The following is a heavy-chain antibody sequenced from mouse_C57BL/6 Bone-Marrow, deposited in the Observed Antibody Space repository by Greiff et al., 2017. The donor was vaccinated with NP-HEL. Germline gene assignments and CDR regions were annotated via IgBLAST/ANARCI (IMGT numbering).Heavy chain of an antibody. J-gene: IGHJ2*01. Sequence: QVTLKVSGPGILQPSQTLSLTCSFSGFSLSTFGMGVGWLRQPSGQGLEWLVHTWWDDDKYYNPALKSRLTTSKDTSKNQVFLKIANVETADTATCYCARMELGPFDYWGQGTTLTVSS. CDR1: GFSLSTFGMG. CDR2: TWWDDDK. D-gene: IGHD4-1*01. V-gene: IGHV8-8*01. CDR3: ARMELGPFDY.